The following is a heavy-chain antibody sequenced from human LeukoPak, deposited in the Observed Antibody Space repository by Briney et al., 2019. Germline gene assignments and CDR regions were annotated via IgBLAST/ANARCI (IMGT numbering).Heavy chain of an antibody. CDR1: GYTFTSYD. V-gene: IGHV1-8*01. CDR2: MSPNSGNT. D-gene: IGHD7-27*01. CDR3: ARTPPNWGEDY. J-gene: IGHJ4*02. Sequence: GASVKVSCKASGYTFTSYDINWVRQATGQGLEWMGWMSPNSGNTGYAQKFQGRVTMTRDTSIGTAYLELSSLKSEDTAVYYCARTPPNWGEDYWGQGTLVTVSS.